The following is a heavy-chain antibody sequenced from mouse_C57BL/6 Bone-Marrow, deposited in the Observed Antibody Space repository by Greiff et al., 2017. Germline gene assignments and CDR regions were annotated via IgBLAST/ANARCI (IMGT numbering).Heavy chain of an antibody. V-gene: IGHV10-3*01. CDR2: IRSQSSNYAT. Sequence: EVQLVESGGGLVQPKGSLKLSCAASGFTFNTYAMHWVRQAPGKGLEWVARIRSQSSNYATYYADSVKDRFTISRDDSQSMLDLQMNNLKTEDTAMYYCVLDAMDEWGQGTSVSVSS. CDR1: GFTFNTYA. CDR3: VLDAMDE. J-gene: IGHJ4*01.